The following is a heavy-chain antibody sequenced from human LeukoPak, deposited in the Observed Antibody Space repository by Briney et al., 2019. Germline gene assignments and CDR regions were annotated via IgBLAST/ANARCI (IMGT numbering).Heavy chain of an antibody. J-gene: IGHJ4*02. CDR1: GYSISSGSY. CDR3: ASRSGWYFYYFDY. D-gene: IGHD6-19*01. CDR2: THHSGTT. V-gene: IGHV4-38-2*02. Sequence: SETLSLTCTVSGYSISSGSYWGWIRQPPGKGLEWIGSTHHSGTTYYNPSLKSRVTISIDTSKNQFSLVLSSVTAADTAVYYCASRSGWYFYYFDYWGQGTLVTVSS.